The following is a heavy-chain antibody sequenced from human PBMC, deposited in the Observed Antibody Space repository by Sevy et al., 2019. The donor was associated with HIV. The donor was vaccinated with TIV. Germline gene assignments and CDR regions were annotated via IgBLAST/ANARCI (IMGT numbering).Heavy chain of an antibody. CDR2: FDPEDGKT. Sequence: ASVKVSCKVSGYTLTQLSMHWVRQAPGKGLEWMGTFDPEDGKTIYAQKFQGRVTMTEDKSTDTAYMQLTSLRSEDTAVFYCAVTKDYYDSSGYPFDYWGQGTLVTVSS. CDR1: GYTLTQLS. V-gene: IGHV1-24*01. D-gene: IGHD3-22*01. J-gene: IGHJ4*02. CDR3: AVTKDYYDSSGYPFDY.